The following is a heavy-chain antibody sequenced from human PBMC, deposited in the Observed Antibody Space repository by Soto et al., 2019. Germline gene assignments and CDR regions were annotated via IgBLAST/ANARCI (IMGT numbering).Heavy chain of an antibody. V-gene: IGHV4-34*01. D-gene: IGHD3-10*01. J-gene: IGHJ5*02. Sequence: QVQLQQWGAGLLKPSETLSLTCAVYGGSFSGYYWRWIRQPPGKGLEWIGEINHSGSTNYNPSLKSRVTISVDTSKNQFSLKLSSVTAADTAVYYCARERGVLLWFGEPWFDPWGQGTLVTVSS. CDR1: GGSFSGYY. CDR2: INHSGST. CDR3: ARERGVLLWFGEPWFDP.